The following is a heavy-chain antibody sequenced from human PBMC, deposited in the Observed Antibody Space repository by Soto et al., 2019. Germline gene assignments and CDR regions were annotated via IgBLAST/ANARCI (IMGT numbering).Heavy chain of an antibody. CDR3: AREICSSTSCYVDY. CDR1: GGSFSVYY. Sequence: SETLSLTCAVYGGSFSVYYWSWIRQPPGKGLEWIGEINHSGSTNYNPSLKSRVTISVDTSKNQFSLKLSSVTAADTAVYYCAREICSSTSCYVDYWGQGTLVT. CDR2: INHSGST. D-gene: IGHD2-2*01. J-gene: IGHJ4*02. V-gene: IGHV4-34*01.